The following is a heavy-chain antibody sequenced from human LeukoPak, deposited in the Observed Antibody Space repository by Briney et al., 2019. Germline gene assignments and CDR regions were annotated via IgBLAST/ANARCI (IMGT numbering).Heavy chain of an antibody. D-gene: IGHD2-15*01. CDR1: GGSISSGGYS. V-gene: IGHV4-30-2*01. Sequence: SQTLSLTCAVSGGSISSGGYSWSWIRQPPGKGLEWIGYIYHSGSTYYNPSLKSRVTISVDRSKNQFSLKLSSVTAADTAVYYCARYCSGGSCYLAAFDIWGQGTMVTVSS. CDR2: IYHSGST. CDR3: ARYCSGGSCYLAAFDI. J-gene: IGHJ3*02.